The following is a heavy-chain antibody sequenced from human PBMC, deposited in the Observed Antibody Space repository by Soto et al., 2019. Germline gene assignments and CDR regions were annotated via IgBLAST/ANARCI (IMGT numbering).Heavy chain of an antibody. CDR3: ASRWSVVGTNYYYYGMDV. V-gene: IGHV4-61*01. CDR2: IYYSGST. Sequence: PSETLCLTCTVSGGSVSSGRYYWSWIRQPPGKGLEWIGYIYYSGSTNYNPSLKSRVTISVDTSKNQFSLKLSSVTAADTAVYYCASRWSVVGTNYYYYGMDVWGQGTTVTVSS. D-gene: IGHD6-19*01. CDR1: GGSVSSGRYY. J-gene: IGHJ6*02.